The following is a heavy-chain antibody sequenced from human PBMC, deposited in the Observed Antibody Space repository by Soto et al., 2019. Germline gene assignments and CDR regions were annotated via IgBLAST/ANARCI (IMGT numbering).Heavy chain of an antibody. CDR3: ARGRRAAAGQYFDY. J-gene: IGHJ4*02. V-gene: IGHV4-34*01. CDR2: INHSGST. Sequence: SETLSLTCAVYGGSFSGYYWSWIRQPPGKGLEWIGEINHSGSTNYNPSLKSRVTISVDTSKNQFSLKLSSVTAADTAVYYCARGRRAAAGQYFDYWGQGTLVTVSS. D-gene: IGHD6-13*01. CDR1: GGSFSGYY.